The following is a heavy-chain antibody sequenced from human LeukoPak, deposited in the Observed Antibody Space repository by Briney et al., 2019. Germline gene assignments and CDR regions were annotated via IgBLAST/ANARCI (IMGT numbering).Heavy chain of an antibody. V-gene: IGHV4-28*03. D-gene: IGHD2-15*01. J-gene: IGHJ4*02. CDR2: IYYSGST. CDR3: ARVPGYCSSGSCYFFDY. Sequence: SETLSLTCAVSGYSISSSNWWGWIRQPPGKGLEWIGYIYYSGSTYYNPSLKSRVTMSVDTSKNQFSLKLSSVTAVDTAVYYCARVPGYCSSGSCYFFDYWGQGTLVTVSS. CDR1: GYSISSSNW.